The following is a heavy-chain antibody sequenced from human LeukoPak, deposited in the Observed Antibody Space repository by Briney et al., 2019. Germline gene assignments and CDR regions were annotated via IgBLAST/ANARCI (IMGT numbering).Heavy chain of an antibody. CDR1: GGSISSYH. J-gene: IGHJ5*02. CDR2: INHSGST. Sequence: SETLSLTCTVSGGSISSYHWSWIRQPPGKGLEWIGEINHSGSTNYNPSLKSRVTISVDTSKNQFSLKLSSVTAADTAVYYCARMSGYSSGWFRGPWGQGTLVTVSS. D-gene: IGHD6-19*01. CDR3: ARMSGYSSGWFRGP. V-gene: IGHV4-34*01.